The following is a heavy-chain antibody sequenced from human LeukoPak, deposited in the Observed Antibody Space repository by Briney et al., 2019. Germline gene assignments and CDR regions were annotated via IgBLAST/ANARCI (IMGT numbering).Heavy chain of an antibody. D-gene: IGHD3-10*01. J-gene: IGHJ5*02. V-gene: IGHV4-34*01. CDR1: GGSFSGYY. Sequence: SETLSLTCAVYGGSFSGYYWSWIRQPPGKGLEWIGEINHSGSTNYNPSLKSRVTISVDTSKNQFSLKLSSVTAADTAVYYCASQSWGSGTWGQGTLVTVSS. CDR2: INHSGST. CDR3: ASQSWGSGT.